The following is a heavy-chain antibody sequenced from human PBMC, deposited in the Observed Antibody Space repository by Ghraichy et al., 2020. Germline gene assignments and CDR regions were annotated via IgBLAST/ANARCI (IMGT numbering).Heavy chain of an antibody. Sequence: LSLTCAASGFTFSSYWMHWVRQAPGKGLVWVSRINSDGSSTSYADSVKGRFTISRDNAKNTLYLQMNSLRAEDTAVYYCARDHYDFWSGPYYYMDVWGKGATVTVSS. V-gene: IGHV3-74*01. CDR1: GFTFSSYW. CDR2: INSDGSST. D-gene: IGHD3-3*01. CDR3: ARDHYDFWSGPYYYMDV. J-gene: IGHJ6*03.